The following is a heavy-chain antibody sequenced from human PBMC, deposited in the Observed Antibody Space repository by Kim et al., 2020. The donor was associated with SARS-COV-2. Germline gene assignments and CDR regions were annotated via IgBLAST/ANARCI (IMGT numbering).Heavy chain of an antibody. J-gene: IGHJ6*02. CDR3: VKRGSSWSPYYYYGMDV. V-gene: IGHV3-64D*06. D-gene: IGHD6-13*01. Sequence: VKGRFTIARDNSKNTLYLQMSSLRAEDTAVYYCVKRGSSWSPYYYYGMDVWGQGTTVTVSS.